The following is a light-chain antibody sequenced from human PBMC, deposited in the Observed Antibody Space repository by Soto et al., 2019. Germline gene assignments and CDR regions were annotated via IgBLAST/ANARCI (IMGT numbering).Light chain of an antibody. CDR3: CSYAGGGSVV. J-gene: IGLJ2*01. CDR1: SSDIGRYNH. CDR2: EDI. Sequence: QSALTQPASVSGSPGQSITISCTGTSSDIGRYNHVSWYQQHPGKAPKLIIYEDIERPSGVSDRFSGSKSGNTASLTISGLQTEDEADYYCCSYAGGGSVVFGGGTKLTVL. V-gene: IGLV2-23*01.